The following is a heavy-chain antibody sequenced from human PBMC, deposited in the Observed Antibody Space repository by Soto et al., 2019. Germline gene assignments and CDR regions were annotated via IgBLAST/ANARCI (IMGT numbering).Heavy chain of an antibody. D-gene: IGHD3-16*02. Sequence: QVQLVESGGGVVQPGRSLRLSCAASGFTFSSYAMHWVRQAPGKGLEWVAVISYDGSNKYYADSVKGRFTISRDNSKNTLYLQMNSLRAEDTAVYYCARGGLSKGDLFDYWGQGTLVTVSS. CDR1: GFTFSSYA. CDR3: ARGGLSKGDLFDY. V-gene: IGHV3-30-3*01. CDR2: ISYDGSNK. J-gene: IGHJ4*02.